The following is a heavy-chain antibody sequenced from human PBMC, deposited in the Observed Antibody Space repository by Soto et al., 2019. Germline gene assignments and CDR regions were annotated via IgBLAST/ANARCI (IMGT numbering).Heavy chain of an antibody. Sequence: GGSLRLSCAASGFTFSSYWMSWVRQAPGKGLEWVANIKQDGSEKYYVDSVKGRFTISRDNAKNSLYLQMNSLRAEDTAVYYCAGVSTIFGVVINFDYWGQGTLVTVSS. CDR1: GFTFSSYW. CDR3: AGVSTIFGVVINFDY. V-gene: IGHV3-7*01. D-gene: IGHD3-3*01. J-gene: IGHJ4*02. CDR2: IKQDGSEK.